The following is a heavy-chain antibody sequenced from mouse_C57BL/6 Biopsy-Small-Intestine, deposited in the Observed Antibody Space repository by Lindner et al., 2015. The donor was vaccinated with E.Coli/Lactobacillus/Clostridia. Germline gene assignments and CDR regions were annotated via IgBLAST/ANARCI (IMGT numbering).Heavy chain of an antibody. CDR3: ARKSPYYGSSYTYWYFDV. Sequence: VQLQESGGGLVKPGGSLKLSCAASGLTFSDYGMHWVRQAPEKGLEWVAYISSGSSTIYYADTVKGRFTISRDNAKNTLFLQMTSLRSEDTAMYYCARKSPYYGSSYTYWYFDVWGTGTTVTVSS. D-gene: IGHD1-1*01. J-gene: IGHJ1*03. CDR1: GLTFSDYG. CDR2: ISSGSSTI. V-gene: IGHV5-17*01.